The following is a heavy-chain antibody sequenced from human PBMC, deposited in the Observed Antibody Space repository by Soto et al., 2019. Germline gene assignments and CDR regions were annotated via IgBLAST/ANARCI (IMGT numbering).Heavy chain of an antibody. J-gene: IGHJ4*02. Sequence: GASVKVSGNASGYTFTGYYMHWVRQAPGQGLEWMGWIKPNSGGTNYAQKYQGRVTMTRDTFNSTAYMELSRLRSDDTAVYYCARYGRVGATPTAFDYWGQGTLVTVSS. CDR2: IKPNSGGT. D-gene: IGHD1-26*01. CDR3: ARYGRVGATPTAFDY. V-gene: IGHV1-2*02. CDR1: GYTFTGYY.